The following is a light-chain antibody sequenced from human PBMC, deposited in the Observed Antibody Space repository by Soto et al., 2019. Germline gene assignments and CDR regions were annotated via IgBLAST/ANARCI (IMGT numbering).Light chain of an antibody. CDR3: QQVNAYPIT. CDR2: TAS. J-gene: IGKJ5*01. V-gene: IGKV1D-12*01. CDR1: QDIGRW. Sequence: DIQMSQSPSSVSASVGDTVTITCRASQDIGRWLAWYQQKPGKAPKLLISTASTLQAGVPSRFGGSGSGTHFTLSISSLLPEDFATYYCQQVNAYPITFGQGIRLEIK.